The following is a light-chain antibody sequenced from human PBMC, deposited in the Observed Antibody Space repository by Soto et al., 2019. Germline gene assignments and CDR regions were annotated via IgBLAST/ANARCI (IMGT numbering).Light chain of an antibody. CDR1: QSVSSH. Sequence: EIVLTQSPATLSLSPGERASLSCRASQSVSSHLSWYQQKPGQAPRLLIYGASSRATGIPDRFSGSGSGTDFTLTISRLEPEDFAVFYCHQYGHSPYTFGQGTKLEIK. J-gene: IGKJ2*01. CDR3: HQYGHSPYT. V-gene: IGKV3-20*01. CDR2: GAS.